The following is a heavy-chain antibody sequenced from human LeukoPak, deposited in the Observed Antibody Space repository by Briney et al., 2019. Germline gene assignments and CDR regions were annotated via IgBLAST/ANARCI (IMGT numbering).Heavy chain of an antibody. V-gene: IGHV1-46*01. CDR1: GYTFTSYY. CDR3: AREQYCSGGSCYLTPLDY. J-gene: IGHJ4*02. Sequence: GASVKVSCKASGYTFTSYYMHWVRQAPGQGLEWMGIINPSGGSTSYAQKFQGRVTMTRDTSTSTVYMELSSLRSDDTAVYYCAREQYCSGGSCYLTPLDYWGQGTLVTVSS. D-gene: IGHD2-15*01. CDR2: INPSGGST.